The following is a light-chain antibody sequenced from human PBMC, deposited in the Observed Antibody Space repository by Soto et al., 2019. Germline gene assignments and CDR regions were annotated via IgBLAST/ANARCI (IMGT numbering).Light chain of an antibody. V-gene: IGKV1-5*03. J-gene: IGKJ4*01. CDR1: QSISSW. Sequence: DIQMTLSPSTLSASVGDRVTITCRAGQSISSWLAWYQQKPGKAPKLLIYKASSLESGVPSRFSGSGSGTEFTLTISSLQPDDFATYYCQQYNSYPLTFGGGTKVDIK. CDR2: KAS. CDR3: QQYNSYPLT.